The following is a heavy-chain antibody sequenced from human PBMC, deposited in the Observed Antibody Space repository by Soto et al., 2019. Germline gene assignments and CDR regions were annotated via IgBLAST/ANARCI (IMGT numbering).Heavy chain of an antibody. Sequence: NLSHTCAVSGGSISRGGYSWSWIRQPPGKGLECIGYIYHSGSTYYNPSLKSRVTISVDRSKNQFSLKLSSVTAADTAVYYCARGPPLLWWSQGTLVT. CDR2: IYHSGST. CDR1: GGSISRGGYS. D-gene: IGHD2-21*01. V-gene: IGHV4-30-2*01. CDR3: ARGPPLLW. J-gene: IGHJ4*02.